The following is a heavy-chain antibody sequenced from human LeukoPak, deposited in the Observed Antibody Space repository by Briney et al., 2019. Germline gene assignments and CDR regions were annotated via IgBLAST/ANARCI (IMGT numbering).Heavy chain of an antibody. CDR1: GYTFTSYD. CDR3: ARVGYNWNFFHYYYYMDV. D-gene: IGHD1-7*01. V-gene: IGHV1-8*01. CDR2: MNPNNGNT. Sequence: ASVKASCKASGYTFTSYDINWVRQATGQGLEWMGWMNPNNGNTGYAQKFQGRVTMTRNTSISTAYMELSSLRSEDTAVYYCARVGYNWNFFHYYYYMDVWGKGTTVTVSS. J-gene: IGHJ6*03.